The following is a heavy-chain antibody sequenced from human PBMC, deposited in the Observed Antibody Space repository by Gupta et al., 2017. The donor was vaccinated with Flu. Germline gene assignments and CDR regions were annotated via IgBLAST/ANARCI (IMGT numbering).Heavy chain of an antibody. Sequence: EVQLVESGGGLVKPGGSLRLSCAAPGFTFSNAWMSWVRQAPGKGLEWVGRIKSKTDGGTTDYAAPVKGRFTISRDDSKNTLYLQMNSLKTEDTAVYYCTTEPWELEPDFDYWGQGTLVTVSS. CDR3: TTEPWELEPDFDY. CDR2: IKSKTDGGTT. D-gene: IGHD1-26*01. J-gene: IGHJ4*02. CDR1: GFTFSNAW. V-gene: IGHV3-15*01.